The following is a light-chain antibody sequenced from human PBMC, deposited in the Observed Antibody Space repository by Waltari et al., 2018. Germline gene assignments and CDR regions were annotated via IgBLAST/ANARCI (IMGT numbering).Light chain of an antibody. CDR1: SSNLGNNS. Sequence: QSVLTQPPSVSEAPRQRVTISCSGSSSNLGNNSVILYQQLPGKAPKLLIYYDDLLPSGVSDRFSGSKSGTSASLAISGLQSEDEADYYCAAWDDSLNGWVFGGGTKLTVL. CDR3: AAWDDSLNGWV. J-gene: IGLJ3*02. CDR2: YDD. V-gene: IGLV1-36*01.